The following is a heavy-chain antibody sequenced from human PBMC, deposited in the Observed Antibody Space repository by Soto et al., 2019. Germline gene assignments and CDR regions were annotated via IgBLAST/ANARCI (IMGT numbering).Heavy chain of an antibody. CDR1: GYTFTSYW. J-gene: IGHJ6*02. Sequence: GESLKISCKASGYTFTSYWIGWVRQMPGKGLEWMGIIYPSNSETRFSPSFQGQVTLSADKSIFTAYLQWSSLKASDTAIYYCARLRDGYNFLYYDGMDVWGQGTMVAVSS. D-gene: IGHD5-12*01. CDR3: ARLRDGYNFLYYDGMDV. CDR2: IYPSNSET. V-gene: IGHV5-51*01.